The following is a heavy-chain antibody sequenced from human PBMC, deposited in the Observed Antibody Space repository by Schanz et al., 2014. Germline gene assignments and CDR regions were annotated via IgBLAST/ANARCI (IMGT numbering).Heavy chain of an antibody. CDR1: GFIFSTFG. D-gene: IGHD6-19*01. CDR3: ARYNSGHSDY. CDR2: IWYDGNKK. V-gene: IGHV3-33*01. Sequence: QVYLVQSGGGVVQPGRSLRLSCAASGFIFSTFGMQWVRQAPGKGLEWVAVIWYDGNKKYYADSVKGRFTVSRDNSKNTVDVQMDTLTSDDTAVYYCARYNSGHSDYWGQGTLVTVSS. J-gene: IGHJ4*02.